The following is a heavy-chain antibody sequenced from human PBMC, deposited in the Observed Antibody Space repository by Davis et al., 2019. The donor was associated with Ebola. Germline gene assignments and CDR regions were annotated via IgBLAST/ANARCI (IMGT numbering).Heavy chain of an antibody. D-gene: IGHD3-3*01. Sequence: PGGSLRLSCAASGFTFSSYSMNWVRQAPGKGLEWVSSISSSSSYIYYADSVKGRFTISRDNARNSLYLQMNSLRAEDTAVYYCARTPTYYDFWSGLLVDYFDYWGQGTLVTVSS. V-gene: IGHV3-21*04. CDR3: ARTPTYYDFWSGLLVDYFDY. CDR2: ISSSSSYI. J-gene: IGHJ4*02. CDR1: GFTFSSYS.